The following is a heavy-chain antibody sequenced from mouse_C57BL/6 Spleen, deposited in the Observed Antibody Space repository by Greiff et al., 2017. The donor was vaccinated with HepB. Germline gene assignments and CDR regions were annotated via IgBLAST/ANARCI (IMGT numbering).Heavy chain of an antibody. CDR2: INPNYGTT. Sequence: EVQLQQSGPELVKPGASVKISCKASGYSFTDYNMNWVKQSNGKSLEWIGVINPNYGTTSYNQKFKGKATLTVDQSSSTAYMQLNSLTSEDSAVYYGARGPYYGSSFAWFAYWGQGTLVTVSA. CDR3: ARGPYYGSSFAWFAY. J-gene: IGHJ3*01. D-gene: IGHD1-1*01. V-gene: IGHV1-39*01. CDR1: GYSFTDYN.